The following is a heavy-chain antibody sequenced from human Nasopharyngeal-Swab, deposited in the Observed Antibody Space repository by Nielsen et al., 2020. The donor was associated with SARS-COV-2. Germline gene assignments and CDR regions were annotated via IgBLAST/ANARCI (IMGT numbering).Heavy chain of an antibody. CDR3: AHSIAVAGTLHAFDI. Sequence: SGPTLVKPTQTLTLTCTFSGFSLSTSRVGVGWIRQPPGKALEWLALIYWNDDKRYSPSLKSRLTITKDTSKNQVVLTMTNMDPVDTATYYCAHSIAVAGTLHAFDIWGQGTMVTVSS. J-gene: IGHJ3*02. CDR1: GFSLSTSRVG. CDR2: IYWNDDK. V-gene: IGHV2-5*01. D-gene: IGHD6-19*01.